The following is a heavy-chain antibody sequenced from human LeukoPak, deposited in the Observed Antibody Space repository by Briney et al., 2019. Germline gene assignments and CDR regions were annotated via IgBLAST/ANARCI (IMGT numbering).Heavy chain of an antibody. J-gene: IGHJ4*02. Sequence: GGSLRLSCAASGFTFSSYWMSWVRQAPGKGLEWVANIKQDGSEKYYVDSVKGRFTISRDNAKNSLYLQMNSLRAEDTALYYCARAPDYYYDSSGYIVYWGQGTLVTVSS. CDR1: GFTFSSYW. D-gene: IGHD3-22*01. V-gene: IGHV3-7*03. CDR3: ARAPDYYYDSSGYIVY. CDR2: IKQDGSEK.